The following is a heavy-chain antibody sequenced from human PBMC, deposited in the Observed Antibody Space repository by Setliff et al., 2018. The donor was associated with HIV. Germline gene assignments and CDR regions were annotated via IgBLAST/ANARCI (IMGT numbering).Heavy chain of an antibody. V-gene: IGHV5-51*01. CDR3: ARRASVTNSDDY. Sequence: GESLKISCEGSGYKFTSYWIAWVRQMPGKGLECMGIIYPGDSDIRYSPSFQGQVSISADKSISTAYLQWSSLKASDTAIYYCARRASVTNSDDYWGQGTLVTVSS. CDR1: GYKFTSYW. J-gene: IGHJ4*02. CDR2: IYPGDSDI. D-gene: IGHD1-1*01.